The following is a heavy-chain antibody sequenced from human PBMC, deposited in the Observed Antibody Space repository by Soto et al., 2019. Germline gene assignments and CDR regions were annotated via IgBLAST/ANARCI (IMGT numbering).Heavy chain of an antibody. CDR3: AIDDSSSWYLYYYGMDV. Sequence: QVHLVESGGGVVQPGRSLRLSCAASGFTFSSYGMHWVRQGPGKGLEWVAVIWYDGSNKYYADSVKGRFTISRDNSKNTLYQQMNSLRAEDTAVYYCAIDDSSSWYLYYYGMDVRGQGTTVTDSS. CDR2: IWYDGSNK. D-gene: IGHD6-13*01. J-gene: IGHJ6*02. V-gene: IGHV3-33*01. CDR1: GFTFSSYG.